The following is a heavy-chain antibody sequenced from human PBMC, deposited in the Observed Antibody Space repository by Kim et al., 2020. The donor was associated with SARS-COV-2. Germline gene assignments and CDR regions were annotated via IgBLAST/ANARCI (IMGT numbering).Heavy chain of an antibody. CDR3: ARGGCSSTSCYDY. D-gene: IGHD2-2*01. J-gene: IGHJ4*02. Sequence: AQTPEGRVTMSTDPSTSTAYMELRSLRSDDTAVYYCARGGCSSTSCYDYWGQGTLVTVSS. V-gene: IGHV1-18*01.